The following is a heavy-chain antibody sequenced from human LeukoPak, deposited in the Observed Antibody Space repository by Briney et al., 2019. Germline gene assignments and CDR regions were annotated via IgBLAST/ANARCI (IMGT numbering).Heavy chain of an antibody. CDR2: IYSGGST. D-gene: IGHD3-22*01. Sequence: RPGGSLRLSCAASGFTVSSNYMSWVRQAPGKGLEWVSVIYSGGSTYYADSVKGRFTISRDNSKNTLYLQMNSLRAEDTAVYYCARAYYDSSGYPDYWGQGTLVTVSS. CDR1: GFTVSSNY. J-gene: IGHJ4*02. V-gene: IGHV3-66*01. CDR3: ARAYYDSSGYPDY.